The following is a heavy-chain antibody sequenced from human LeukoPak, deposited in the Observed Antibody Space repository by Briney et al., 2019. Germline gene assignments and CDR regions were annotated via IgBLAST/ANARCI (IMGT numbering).Heavy chain of an antibody. J-gene: IGHJ6*02. D-gene: IGHD4-17*01. V-gene: IGHV3-21*01. CDR2: ISSSNSYI. Sequence: GGSLRLSCATSGFTFSRYSMNRGRQAPGKGLEWVSSISSSNSYINYADSVKGRFTISRDNAKNSLYLQMNSLRAEDTAVYYCARAEGDYLNYYGMDVWGQGTTVTVSS. CDR1: GFTFSRYS. CDR3: ARAEGDYLNYYGMDV.